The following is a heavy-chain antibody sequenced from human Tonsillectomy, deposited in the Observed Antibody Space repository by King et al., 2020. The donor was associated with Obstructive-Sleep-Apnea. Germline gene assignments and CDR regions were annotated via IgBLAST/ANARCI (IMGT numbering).Heavy chain of an antibody. CDR3: ARDPCGGDCYSWGDAFDI. D-gene: IGHD2-21*02. CDR2: INSDGSST. J-gene: IGHJ3*02. CDR1: GFTFSSYW. Sequence: VQLVESGGGLVQPGGSLRLSCAASGFTFSSYWMHWFRQAPGKGLVWVSRINSDGSSTSYADSVKGRFTISIDNAKNTLFLQMNSLRAEDTAVYYCARDPCGGDCYSWGDAFDIWGQGTMVTVSS. V-gene: IGHV3-74*01.